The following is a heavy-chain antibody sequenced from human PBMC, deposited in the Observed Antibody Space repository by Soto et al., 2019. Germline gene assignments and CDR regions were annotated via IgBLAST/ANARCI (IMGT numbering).Heavy chain of an antibody. J-gene: IGHJ4*02. CDR3: AQSPYSSSWYGFDY. V-gene: IGHV3-23*01. Sequence: PGGSLRLSCAASGFTFVSYAMSWVRQAPGKGLEWVSAISGSGGSTYYADSVKGRFTISRDNSKNTLYLQMNSLRAEDTAVYYCAQSPYSSSWYGFDYWGQGTLVTVSS. CDR1: GFTFVSYA. CDR2: ISGSGGST. D-gene: IGHD6-13*01.